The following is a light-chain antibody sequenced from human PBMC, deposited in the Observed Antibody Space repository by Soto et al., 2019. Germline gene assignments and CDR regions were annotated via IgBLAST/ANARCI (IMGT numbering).Light chain of an antibody. CDR1: QSVSSY. V-gene: IGKV3-11*01. Sequence: EIVLTQSPVTLSLSPGERATLSCRASQSVSSYLAWYQQKPGQAPRLLIYDASNRATGIPARFSGSGSGTDFTLTISSLEPEDFAVYDCQQRSNWPPMYTLGQGTKLEIK. CDR3: QQRSNWPPMYT. CDR2: DAS. J-gene: IGKJ2*01.